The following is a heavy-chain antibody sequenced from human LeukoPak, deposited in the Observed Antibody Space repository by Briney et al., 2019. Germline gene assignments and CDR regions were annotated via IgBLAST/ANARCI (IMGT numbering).Heavy chain of an antibody. CDR3: ATDRVYRSSGRSWGFFDY. J-gene: IGHJ4*02. Sequence: ASVKVSCKISEYSLSDLSIHWVREAPGEGLELMGGFDSENNKMVYSRKFQGRVTMTEDTSADTAYMELTSLRSEDTAVYFCATDRVYRSSGRSWGFFDYWGQGTLVIVSS. CDR1: EYSLSDLS. D-gene: IGHD6-19*01. V-gene: IGHV1-24*01. CDR2: FDSENNKM.